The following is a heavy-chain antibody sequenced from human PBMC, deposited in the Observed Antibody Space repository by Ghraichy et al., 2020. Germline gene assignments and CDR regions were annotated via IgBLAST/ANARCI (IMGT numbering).Heavy chain of an antibody. Sequence: SVKVSCKASGGTFSTYAISWVRQAPGQGLEWMGGIIPSLRTTNYVQNFQGRVTITADESTSTAYMELRGLTSEDTAVYYCARDGLVPAAIGIEKYYYYGMGVWGQGTTVTVSS. CDR1: GGTFSTYA. V-gene: IGHV1-69*13. J-gene: IGHJ6*02. CDR2: IIPSLRTT. CDR3: ARDGLVPAAIGIEKYYYYGMGV. D-gene: IGHD2-2*01.